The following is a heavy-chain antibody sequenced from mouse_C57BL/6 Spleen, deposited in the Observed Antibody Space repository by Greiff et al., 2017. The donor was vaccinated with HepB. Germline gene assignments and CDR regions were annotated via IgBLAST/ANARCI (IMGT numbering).Heavy chain of an antibody. Sequence: QVQLQQSGAELAKPGASVKLSCKASGYTFTSYWMHWVKQRPGQGLEWIGYINPSSGYTKYNQKFKDKATLTADKSSSTAYMQLSSLTYEDSAVYYCARTRYDYDEGAWFAYWGQGTLVTVSA. CDR3: ARTRYDYDEGAWFAY. CDR2: INPSSGYT. J-gene: IGHJ3*01. CDR1: GYTFTSYW. D-gene: IGHD2-4*01. V-gene: IGHV1-7*01.